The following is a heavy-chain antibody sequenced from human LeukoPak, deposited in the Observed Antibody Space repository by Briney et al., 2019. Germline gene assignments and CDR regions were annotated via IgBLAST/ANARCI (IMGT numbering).Heavy chain of an antibody. J-gene: IGHJ4*02. D-gene: IGHD3-3*01. V-gene: IGHV4-39*01. CDR2: IYYSGST. CDR1: GGSISSGDYY. CDR3: ARQPQRFLEWLLYAEFDY. Sequence: SQTLSLTCTVSGGSISSGDYYWSWIRQPPGKGLEWIGSIYYSGSTYYNPSLKSRVTISVDTSKNQFSLKLSSVTAADTAVYYCARQPQRFLEWLLYAEFDYWGQGTLVTVSS.